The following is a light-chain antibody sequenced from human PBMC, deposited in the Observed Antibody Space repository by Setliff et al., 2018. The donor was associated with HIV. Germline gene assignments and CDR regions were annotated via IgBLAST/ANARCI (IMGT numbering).Light chain of an antibody. Sequence: ELTQPPSVSVSPGQTARITCSGDALPKQYAYWYHQKPGQAPVLVIYKDSERPSGIPERFSGSSSGTSVTLTISGLQAEDEADYYCQSADSSGTYVGFGGGTK. V-gene: IGLV3-25*03. J-gene: IGLJ2*01. CDR3: QSADSSGTYVG. CDR1: ALPKQY. CDR2: KDS.